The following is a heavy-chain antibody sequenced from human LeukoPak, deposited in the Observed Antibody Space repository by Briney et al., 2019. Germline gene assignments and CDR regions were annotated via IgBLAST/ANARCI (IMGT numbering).Heavy chain of an antibody. V-gene: IGHV3-30*04. CDR2: ISYDGSNK. Sequence: GGSLRLSCAASGFTFSSYAMHWVRQAPGKGLEWVAVISYDGSNKYYADSVKGRFTISRDNSKNTLYLQMNSLRAEDTAVYYCARDVGYSSAGSCYNWFDPSGQGTLVTVSS. J-gene: IGHJ5*02. D-gene: IGHD2-15*01. CDR1: GFTFSSYA. CDR3: ARDVGYSSAGSCYNWFDP.